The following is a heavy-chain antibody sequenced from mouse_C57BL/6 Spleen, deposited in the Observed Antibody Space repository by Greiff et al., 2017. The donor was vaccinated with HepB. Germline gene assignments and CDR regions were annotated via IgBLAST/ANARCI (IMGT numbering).Heavy chain of an antibody. CDR1: GYTFTDYE. D-gene: IGHD3-2*02. J-gene: IGHJ2*01. CDR2: IDPETGGT. V-gene: IGHV1-15*01. CDR3: TRVEGSGSFDY. Sequence: QVQLKESGAELVRPGASVTLSCKASGYTFTDYEMHWVKQTPVHGLEWIGAIDPETGGTAYNQKFKGKAILTADKSSSTAYMELRSLTSEDSAVYYCTRVEGSGSFDYWGQGTTLTVSS.